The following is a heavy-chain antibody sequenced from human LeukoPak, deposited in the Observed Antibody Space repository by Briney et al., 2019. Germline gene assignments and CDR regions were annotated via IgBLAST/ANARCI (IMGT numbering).Heavy chain of an antibody. J-gene: IGHJ4*02. CDR1: GFTFSSYS. CDR3: ARDRLVQGAPSDY. Sequence: PGGSLRLSCAASGFTFSSYSMNWVRQAPGKGLEWVSSISSSSSYIYYADSVKGRSTISRDNAKNSLYLQMNSLRAEDTAVYYCARDRLVQGAPSDYWGQGTLVTVSS. CDR2: ISSSSSYI. V-gene: IGHV3-21*01. D-gene: IGHD3-10*01.